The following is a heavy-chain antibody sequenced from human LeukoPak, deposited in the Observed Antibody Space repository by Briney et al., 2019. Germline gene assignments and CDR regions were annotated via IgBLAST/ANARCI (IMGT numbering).Heavy chain of an antibody. J-gene: IGHJ4*02. Sequence: PSETLSLTCAVYGGSFSGYYWSWIRQPPGKGLEWIGEINHSGSTNYNPSLKSRVTISVDTSKNQFSLKLSSVTAADTAVHYCARGAGIAAAGIDYWGQGTLVTVSS. CDR1: GGSFSGYY. CDR3: ARGAGIAAAGIDY. D-gene: IGHD6-13*01. CDR2: INHSGST. V-gene: IGHV4-34*01.